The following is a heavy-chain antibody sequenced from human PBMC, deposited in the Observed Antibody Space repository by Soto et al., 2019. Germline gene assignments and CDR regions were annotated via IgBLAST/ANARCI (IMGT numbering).Heavy chain of an antibody. CDR3: ASARDGYTYYYYGMDV. CDR2: IYYSGST. CDR1: GGSISSYY. J-gene: IGHJ6*02. V-gene: IGHV4-59*01. Sequence: QVQLQESGPGLVKPSETLSLTCTVSGGSISSYYWSWIRQPPGKGLEWIGYIYYSGSTNYNPSLNSRVTISVDTSKHQFSRKLSSVTAADTAVYYCASARDGYTYYYYGMDVWGQGTTVTVSS. D-gene: IGHD5-12*01.